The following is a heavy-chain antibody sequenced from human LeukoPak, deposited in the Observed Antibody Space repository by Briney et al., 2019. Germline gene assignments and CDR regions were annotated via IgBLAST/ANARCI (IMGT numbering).Heavy chain of an antibody. J-gene: IGHJ6*03. D-gene: IGHD3-16*01. V-gene: IGHV3-7*01. CDR2: IKEDGSET. Sequence: GGSLRLSCAASGFTFSTYWMCWVRQAPGKGLEWVANIKEDGSETNYVESVKGRFFISGDNAKNSQRLQMNSLRVEDSAVYYCARCEGFYDYFSGNPTCYFYMDVWGKGTTVTVSS. CDR1: GFTFSTYW. CDR3: ARCEGFYDYFSGNPTCYFYMDV.